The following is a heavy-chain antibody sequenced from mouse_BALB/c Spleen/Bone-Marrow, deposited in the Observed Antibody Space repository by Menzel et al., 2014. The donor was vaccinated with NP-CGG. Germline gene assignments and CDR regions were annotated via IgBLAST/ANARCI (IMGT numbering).Heavy chain of an antibody. D-gene: IGHD1-1*01. V-gene: IGHV1-87*01. Sequence: VQRVESGAELARPGASVKLSCKASGYTFTSYWMHWVKQRPGQGLEWIGAIYPGDGDTRYTQKFKGKATLTADKSSSTAYMQLSSLASEDSAVYYCARRYGSSYCWYFDVWGAGTTVTVSS. CDR1: GYTFTSYW. J-gene: IGHJ1*01. CDR2: IYPGDGDT. CDR3: ARRYGSSYCWYFDV.